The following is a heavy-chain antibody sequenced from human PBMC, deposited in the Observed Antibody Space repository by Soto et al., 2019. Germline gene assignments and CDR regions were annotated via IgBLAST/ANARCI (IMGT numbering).Heavy chain of an antibody. CDR3: AKGASYGDYGRDY. CDR1: GFTFSSYA. CDR2: ISGSGGST. V-gene: IGHV3-23*01. Sequence: EVQLLESGGGVVQPGGSLRLSCAASGFTFSSYAMRWVRQAPGKGLEWVSAISGSGGSTYYADSVKGRFTIASDTSKNTLYRQMNSLRAEDTAVYDCAKGASYGDYGRDYWGQGTLVTVSS. J-gene: IGHJ4*02. D-gene: IGHD4-17*01.